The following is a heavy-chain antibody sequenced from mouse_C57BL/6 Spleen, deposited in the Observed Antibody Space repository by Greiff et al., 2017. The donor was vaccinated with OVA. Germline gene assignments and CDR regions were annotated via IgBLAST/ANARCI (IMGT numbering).Heavy chain of an antibody. CDR1: GFNIKNTY. CDR3: ALYSNYDAWFAY. J-gene: IGHJ3*01. V-gene: IGHV14-3*01. CDR2: IDPANGNT. D-gene: IGHD2-5*01. Sequence: EVQLKESVAELVRPGASVKLSCTASGFNIKNTYMHWVKQRPEQGLEWIGRIDPANGNTKYAPKFQGKATITADTSSNTAYLQLSSLTSEDTAIYYCALYSNYDAWFAYWGQGTLVTVSA.